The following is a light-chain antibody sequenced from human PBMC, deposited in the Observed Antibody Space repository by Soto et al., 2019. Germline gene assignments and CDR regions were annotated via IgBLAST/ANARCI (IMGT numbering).Light chain of an antibody. V-gene: IGKV3-20*01. CDR1: QSVRSY. CDR2: GAS. Sequence: EIVLTQSPGTLSLSPGERATLSCRASQSVRSYLAWYQQKPGQAPRLLIYGASSRATDIPDRFSGSGSGTDFTLTISRLEPEDSAVYYRQQYGNPPRTFGQGTKVEIK. CDR3: QQYGNPPRT. J-gene: IGKJ1*01.